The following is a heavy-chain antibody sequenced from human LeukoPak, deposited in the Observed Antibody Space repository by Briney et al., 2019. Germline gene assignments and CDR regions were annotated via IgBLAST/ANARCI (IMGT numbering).Heavy chain of an antibody. V-gene: IGHV3-21*01. CDR2: ISSSSSYI. J-gene: IGHJ4*02. Sequence: GGSLRLSCAASGFTFSSYNMNWVRQAPGKGLEWVSSISSSSSYIYYADSVKGRFTISRDNAKNSLYLQMNSLRAEDTAVYYCARDLGGYPIDCWGQGTLVTVSS. CDR1: GFTFSSYN. CDR3: ARDLGGYPIDC. D-gene: IGHD3-22*01.